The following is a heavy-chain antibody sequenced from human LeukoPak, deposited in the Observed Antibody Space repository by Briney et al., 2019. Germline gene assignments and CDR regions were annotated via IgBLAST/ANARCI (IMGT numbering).Heavy chain of an antibody. CDR1: GYTFNGYY. CDR3: ASWMTTVITPDY. CDR2: INPNSGGT. V-gene: IGHV1-2*02. Sequence: ASVKVSCKASGYTFNGYYLHWVRQAPGQGLEWMGWINPNSGGTNYAQKFQGRVTMTRGTSISTAYMELSRLRSDDTAVYYCASWMTTVITPDYWGQGTLVTVSS. D-gene: IGHD4-11*01. J-gene: IGHJ4*02.